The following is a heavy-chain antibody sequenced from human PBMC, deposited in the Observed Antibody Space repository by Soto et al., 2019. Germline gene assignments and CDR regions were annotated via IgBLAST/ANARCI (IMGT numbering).Heavy chain of an antibody. Sequence: ASVKVSCKATGYSFKNSAVHWVRQAPGQRLEWMGFTNEGSGNTRFSQKFQGRISITRDTSASTVYLDLSSLTSEDTAIYYCARDDRSVSGVVTLDHWGPGTLVTVSS. J-gene: IGHJ4*02. D-gene: IGHD3-3*01. CDR3: ARDDRSVSGVVTLDH. CDR1: GYSFKNSA. V-gene: IGHV1-3*01. CDR2: TNEGSGNT.